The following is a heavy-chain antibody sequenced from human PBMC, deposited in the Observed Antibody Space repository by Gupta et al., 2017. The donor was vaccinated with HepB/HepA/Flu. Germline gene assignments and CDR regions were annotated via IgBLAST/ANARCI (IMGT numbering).Heavy chain of an antibody. Sequence: EVQLVESGGGLVQPGRSLSLSCTVSGFNFGDYAMTWVRQAPGKGLEWVGSIMSKADGGATEYAASVNGRFTISTDDFKSIAYLQMNSLKTEDTAVYYCTRWKVTATLRYWGQGTLVTVSS. CDR2: IMSKADGGAT. J-gene: IGHJ4*02. V-gene: IGHV3-49*04. D-gene: IGHD2-21*02. CDR1: GFNFGDYA. CDR3: TRWKVTATLRY.